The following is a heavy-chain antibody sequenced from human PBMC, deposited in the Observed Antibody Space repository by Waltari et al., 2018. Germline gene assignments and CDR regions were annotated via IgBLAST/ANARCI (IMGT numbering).Heavy chain of an antibody. CDR3: ARIPMVRGVLPGWFDP. CDR1: GGSISSGGYY. D-gene: IGHD3-10*01. CDR2: IYYSGST. Sequence: QVQLQESGPGLVKPSQTLSLTCTVSGGSISSGGYYWSWIRQHPGKGLEWIGYIYYSGSTYDNPSLKSRVTISVDTSKNQFSLKLSSVTAADTAVYYCARIPMVRGVLPGWFDPWGQGTLVTVSS. V-gene: IGHV4-31*03. J-gene: IGHJ5*02.